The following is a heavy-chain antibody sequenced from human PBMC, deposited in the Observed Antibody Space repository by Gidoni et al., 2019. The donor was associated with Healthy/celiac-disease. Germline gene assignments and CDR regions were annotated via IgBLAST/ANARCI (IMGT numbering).Heavy chain of an antibody. Sequence: QVQLQQSGPGLVKPSQTRPLTSAISSDIVSSNSPAWQWIRQSPSSGLVLLGRTYYRSKWYNDYALSVKSRITINPDTSKNQFSLQLNSVTPEDTAVYYCAREVQRSSWFFDYWGQGTLVTVSS. J-gene: IGHJ4*02. CDR2: TYYRSKWYN. CDR1: SDIVSSNSPA. CDR3: AREVQRSSWFFDY. V-gene: IGHV6-1*01. D-gene: IGHD6-13*01.